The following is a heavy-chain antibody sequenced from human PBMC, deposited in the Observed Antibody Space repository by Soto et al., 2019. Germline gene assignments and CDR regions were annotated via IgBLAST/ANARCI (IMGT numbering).Heavy chain of an antibody. J-gene: IGHJ6*02. CDR1: GFTFDTYW. CDR3: ARGGNGYDNSPPYVYYGMDV. Sequence: EVQLVESGGGFVQPGGSLRLSCAASGFTFDTYWMTWVRQAPGKGLEWVANIKQDGSQTYYVDSVKGRFTISRDNAKTSLYLQMNSLRAEDTSVYFCARGGNGYDNSPPYVYYGMDVWCQGTTVTVSS. CDR2: IKQDGSQT. D-gene: IGHD5-12*01. V-gene: IGHV3-7*01.